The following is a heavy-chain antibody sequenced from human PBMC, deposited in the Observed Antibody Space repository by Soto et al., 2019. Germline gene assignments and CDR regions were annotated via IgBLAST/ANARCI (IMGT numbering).Heavy chain of an antibody. CDR1: GFTFSSYW. D-gene: IGHD2-15*01. CDR3: ARLPYCSGGSCYVLAYDI. V-gene: IGHV3-74*01. Sequence: GGSLRLSCAASGFTFSSYWMHWVRQAPGKGLVWVSRINSDGSSTNYADSVKGRFTISRDNAKNTLYLQMNSLRAEDTAVYYCARLPYCSGGSCYVLAYDIWGQGTMVTVSS. CDR2: INSDGSST. J-gene: IGHJ3*02.